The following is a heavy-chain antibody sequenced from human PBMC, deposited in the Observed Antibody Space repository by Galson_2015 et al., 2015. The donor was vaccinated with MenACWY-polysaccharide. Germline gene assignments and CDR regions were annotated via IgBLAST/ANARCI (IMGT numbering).Heavy chain of an antibody. CDR2: INSDGRST. J-gene: IGHJ4*02. CDR1: GFTFSGNW. CDR3: ARGGGRFPENYYFDY. V-gene: IGHV3-74*01. Sequence: SLRLSCAASGFTFSGNWMHWVRQAPGKGLVWVSRINSDGRSTSYADSVKGRFTTSSDTAKNKLYLQMNSLSAEDTAVYYFARGGGRFPENYYFDYWGQGTLVTVSS. D-gene: IGHD3-16*01.